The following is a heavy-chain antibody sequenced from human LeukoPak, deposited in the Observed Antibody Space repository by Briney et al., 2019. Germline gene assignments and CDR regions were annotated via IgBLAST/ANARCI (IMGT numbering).Heavy chain of an antibody. Sequence: PSETLSLTCAVYGGSFSGYYWGWIRQPPGKGLEWIGSIYYSESTYYNPSLKSRVTISVDTSKNQFSLKLSSVTAADTAVYYCARHGRSRSLIAAADYWGQGTLVTVSS. CDR1: GGSFSGYY. V-gene: IGHV4-39*01. CDR2: IYYSEST. J-gene: IGHJ4*02. CDR3: ARHGRSRSLIAAADY. D-gene: IGHD6-13*01.